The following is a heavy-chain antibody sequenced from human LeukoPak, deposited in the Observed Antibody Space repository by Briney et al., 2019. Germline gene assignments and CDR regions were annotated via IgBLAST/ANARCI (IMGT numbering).Heavy chain of an antibody. D-gene: IGHD3-22*01. CDR3: ASRPRSTVVAPWDY. CDR2: ISASGDTT. Sequence: GGSLRLSCAASGFTFSTCAMAWVRRAPGKGLEWVSGISASGDTTYYGDSVKGRFIISKDYSKNTLYLQMNGLRAEDTALYYCASRPRSTVVAPWDYWGQGTLVTVSS. J-gene: IGHJ4*02. CDR1: GFTFSTCA. V-gene: IGHV3-23*01.